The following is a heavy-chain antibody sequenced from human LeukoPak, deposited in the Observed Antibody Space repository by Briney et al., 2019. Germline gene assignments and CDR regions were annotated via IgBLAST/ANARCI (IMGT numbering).Heavy chain of an antibody. V-gene: IGHV4-4*07. Sequence: SETLSLTCTVSGGSISSYYWSWIGQPAGKGLEWIGRIYASGSTNYNPSLKSRVTMSVDTSKNQFSLKLSSATAADTAVYYCARDLTDYYELDYWGQGTLVTVSS. CDR3: ARDLTDYYELDY. CDR2: IYASGST. J-gene: IGHJ4*02. CDR1: GGSISSYY. D-gene: IGHD3-22*01.